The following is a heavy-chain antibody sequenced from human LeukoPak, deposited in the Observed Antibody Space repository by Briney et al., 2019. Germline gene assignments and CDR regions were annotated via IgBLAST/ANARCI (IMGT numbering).Heavy chain of an antibody. Sequence: SETLSLTCTASGVSIRSGSYNWSWLRQPAGKGLEWIGRIYPSGSTNYNPSLKSRVTISLDTSKNQFSLKLSSVTAADTAVYYCTRDRHDSSGHYYDYYYMDVWGKGTTVTVSS. CDR2: IYPSGST. J-gene: IGHJ6*03. D-gene: IGHD3-22*01. CDR1: GVSIRSGSYN. CDR3: TRDRHDSSGHYYDYYYMDV. V-gene: IGHV4-61*02.